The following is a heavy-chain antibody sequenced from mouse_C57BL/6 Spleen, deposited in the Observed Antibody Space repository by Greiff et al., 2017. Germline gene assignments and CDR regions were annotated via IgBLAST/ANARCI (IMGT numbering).Heavy chain of an antibody. V-gene: IGHV1-82*01. J-gene: IGHJ1*03. CDR3: ASHLGRYWYFDV. D-gene: IGHD4-1*01. Sequence: QVQLQQSGPELVKPGASVKISCKASGYAFSSSWMNWVKQRPGQGLEWIGRIYPGDGDTNYNGKFKGKATLTADKSSSTAYMQLSSLTSEDSAVYFGASHLGRYWYFDVWGTGTTVTVSS. CDR1: GYAFSSSW. CDR2: IYPGDGDT.